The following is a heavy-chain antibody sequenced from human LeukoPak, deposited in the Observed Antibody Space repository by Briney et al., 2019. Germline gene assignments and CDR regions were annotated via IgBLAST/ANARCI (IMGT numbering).Heavy chain of an antibody. D-gene: IGHD2-15*01. V-gene: IGHV1-8*01. J-gene: IGHJ4*02. CDR3: ARAGGYCGRISCPYYFDY. CDR1: GYTFTSYD. Sequence: ASVKVSCKASGYTFTSYDINWVRQAPGQGLEWMGWMNPNRGNTGYAQKFQGRVTMTRNTSISTAYTELSSLRSEDTAVYYCARAGGYCGRISCPYYFDYWGQGSLVGVSS. CDR2: MNPNRGNT.